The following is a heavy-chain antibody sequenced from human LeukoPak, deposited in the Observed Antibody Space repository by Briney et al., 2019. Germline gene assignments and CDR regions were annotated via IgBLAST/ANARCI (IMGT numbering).Heavy chain of an antibody. CDR1: RFTFSIYG. CDR2: ISDSGAIT. CDR3: AKLRAARPGY. J-gene: IGHJ4*02. D-gene: IGHD6-6*01. Sequence: GGSLRLSCAASRFTFSIYGMNWLRQAPGKGLELVSGISDSGAITNYADSVKGRFTISRDNSKNTLYLQMRSLRPEDTAIYYCAKLRAARPGYWGQGTLVTVSS. V-gene: IGHV3-23*01.